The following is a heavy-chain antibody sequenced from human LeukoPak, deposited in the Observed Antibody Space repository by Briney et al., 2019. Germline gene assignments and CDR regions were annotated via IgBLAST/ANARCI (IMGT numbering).Heavy chain of an antibody. CDR3: ATGGRGYYYDILTGSPFDY. CDR1: GFTFDDYG. CDR2: INWNGGST. Sequence: GGSLRLSCAASGFTFDDYGMSWVRQAPGKGLEWVSGINWNGGSTVYADSVKGRFTISRDNAKNSLYLQMNSLRAEDTAVYYCATGGRGYYYDILTGSPFDYWGQGTLVTVSS. J-gene: IGHJ4*02. V-gene: IGHV3-20*04. D-gene: IGHD3-9*01.